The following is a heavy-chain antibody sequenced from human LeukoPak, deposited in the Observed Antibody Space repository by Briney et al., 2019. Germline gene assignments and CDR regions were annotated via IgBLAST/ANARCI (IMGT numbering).Heavy chain of an antibody. CDR3: ARFGQWLARGFDY. CDR1: GFTFSSYA. V-gene: IGHV3-30-3*01. CDR2: ISYDGSNK. Sequence: GGSLRLSCAASGFTFSSYAMHWVRQAPGKGLEWVAVISYDGSNKYYADSVKGRFTISRDNSKNTLYLQMNSLRAEDTAVYHCARFGQWLARGFDYWGQGTLVTVSS. D-gene: IGHD6-19*01. J-gene: IGHJ4*01.